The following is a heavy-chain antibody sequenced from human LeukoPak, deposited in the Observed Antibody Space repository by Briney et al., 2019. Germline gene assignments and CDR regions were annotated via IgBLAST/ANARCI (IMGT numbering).Heavy chain of an antibody. D-gene: IGHD3-3*01. CDR3: ASLGYYDFWSGYYKNYYYGMDV. Sequence: GGSLRLSCAASGFTFSSYSMNWVRQAPGKGLEWVPSISSSSSYIYYADSVKGGFTISRDNAKNSLYLQMNSLRAEDTAVYYCASLGYYDFWSGYYKNYYYGMDVWGQGTTVTVSS. V-gene: IGHV3-21*01. CDR2: ISSSSSYI. J-gene: IGHJ6*02. CDR1: GFTFSSYS.